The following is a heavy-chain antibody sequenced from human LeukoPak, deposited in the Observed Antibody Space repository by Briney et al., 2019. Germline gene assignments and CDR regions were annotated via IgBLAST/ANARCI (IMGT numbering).Heavy chain of an antibody. CDR1: GYTFTGYY. CDR3: ARVKAYCGGDCYSDY. D-gene: IGHD2-21*02. CDR2: INPNSGGT. J-gene: IGHJ4*02. Sequence: ASVKVSCKASGYTFTGYYMHWVRQAPGQGLEWMGWINPNSGGTNYAQKFQGRVTMTRDTSIGTAYMELSRLRSDDTAVYYCARVKAYCGGDCYSDYWGQGTLVTVSS. V-gene: IGHV1-2*02.